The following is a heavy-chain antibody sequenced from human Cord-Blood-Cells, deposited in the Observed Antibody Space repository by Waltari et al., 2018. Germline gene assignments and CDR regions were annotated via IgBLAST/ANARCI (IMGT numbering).Heavy chain of an antibody. Sequence: QVQLVQSGAEVKKPGASVKVSCKVSGYTLTELSMHWVRQAPGKGLEWMGGFDPETGETHNAKKFQARVTMTEDTSTDTAYMELSSLRSEDTAVYYCATSTAPYYYDSSGYSAPFDYWGQGTLVTVSS. CDR2: FDPETGET. V-gene: IGHV1-24*01. CDR1: GYTLTELS. J-gene: IGHJ4*02. CDR3: ATSTAPYYYDSSGYSAPFDY. D-gene: IGHD3-22*01.